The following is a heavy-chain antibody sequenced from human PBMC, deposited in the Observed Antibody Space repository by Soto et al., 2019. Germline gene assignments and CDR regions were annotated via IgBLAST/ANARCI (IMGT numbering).Heavy chain of an antibody. Sequence: QVQLLESGGGVVQPGRSLRLSCAASGFTVSSYAMHWVRQAPGTGLAWVAVIAYAGSNIYYGDSVKGRCTLSRYNSKNSLFLQMTSMRAEDTAVYYCARENGGDSFWGQGTLVT. CDR1: GFTVSSYA. V-gene: IGHV3-30-3*01. J-gene: IGHJ4*02. CDR2: IAYAGSNI. D-gene: IGHD2-21*02. CDR3: ARENGGDSF.